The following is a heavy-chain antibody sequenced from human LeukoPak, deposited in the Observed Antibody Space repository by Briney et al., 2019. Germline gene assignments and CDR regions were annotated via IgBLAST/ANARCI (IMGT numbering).Heavy chain of an antibody. CDR2: IRYDGSNK. J-gene: IGHJ4*02. V-gene: IGHV3-30*02. CDR3: ARDLRYSSGPIDY. D-gene: IGHD6-19*01. CDR1: GFTFSSYG. Sequence: GGSLRLSCAASGFTFSSYGMHWVRQAPGKGLEWVAFIRYDGSNKYYADSVKGRFTISRDNSKNTLYLQMNSLRAEDTAVYYCARDLRYSSGPIDYWGQGTLVTVSS.